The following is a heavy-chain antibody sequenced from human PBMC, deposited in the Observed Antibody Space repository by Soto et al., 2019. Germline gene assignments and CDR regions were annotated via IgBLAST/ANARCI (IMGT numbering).Heavy chain of an antibody. J-gene: IGHJ5*02. CDR3: ARGRAAAGTDKIYNWLDP. CDR2: INPNSGGT. V-gene: IGHV1-2*04. CDR1: GYTFTGYY. D-gene: IGHD6-13*01. Sequence: ASVKVSCKASGYTFTGYYIHWVRQAPGQGLEWMGWINPNSGGTNYAQKFQGWVTMTRDTSIGTAYMELSRLRSDDTAVYYCARGRAAAGTDKIYNWLDPWGLGTLVTVSS.